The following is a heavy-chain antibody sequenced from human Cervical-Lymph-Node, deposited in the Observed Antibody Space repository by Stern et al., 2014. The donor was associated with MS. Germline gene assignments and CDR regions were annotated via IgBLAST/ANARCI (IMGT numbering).Heavy chain of an antibody. V-gene: IGHV1-69*06. CDR1: GGV. D-gene: IGHD3-10*01. CDR3: ARGTGDNWFDP. CDR2: IIRPVGTA. J-gene: IGHJ5*02. Sequence: VQLGQSGADVKKPGSAVRVSCKASGGVSWLRQAPVQGLEYMGGIIRPVGTAHYAQRFQGRLTITADTSRNTTYMELRSLRSDDTAVYYCARGTGDNWFDPWGQGTLVSVSS.